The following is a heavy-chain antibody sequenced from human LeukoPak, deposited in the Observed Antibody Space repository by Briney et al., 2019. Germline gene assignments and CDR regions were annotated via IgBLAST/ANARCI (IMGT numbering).Heavy chain of an antibody. CDR1: GFTFSSYA. Sequence: GGSLRLSCAASGFTFSSYAMSWVRQAPGKGLEWVSAISGSGGSTYYADSVKGRFTISRDNSKNTLYLQMNSLRAEDTAVYYCAKWVSTNWGSKGASDIGGQGTMVTVSS. CDR3: AKWVSTNWGSKGASDI. CDR2: ISGSGGST. V-gene: IGHV3-23*01. D-gene: IGHD7-27*01. J-gene: IGHJ3*02.